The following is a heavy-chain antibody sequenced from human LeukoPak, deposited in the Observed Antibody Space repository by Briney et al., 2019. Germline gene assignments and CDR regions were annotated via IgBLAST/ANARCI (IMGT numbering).Heavy chain of an antibody. D-gene: IGHD3-22*01. Sequence: SETLSLTCAVYGGSFSGYYWSWIRQPPGKGLEWIGEINHSGSTNYNPSLKSRVTISVDTSKNQFSLKLSSVTAADTAVYYCARVSGITMIVVVVEDAFDIWGQGTMVTVSS. CDR1: GGSFSGYY. CDR3: ARVSGITMIVVVVEDAFDI. CDR2: INHSGST. V-gene: IGHV4-34*01. J-gene: IGHJ3*02.